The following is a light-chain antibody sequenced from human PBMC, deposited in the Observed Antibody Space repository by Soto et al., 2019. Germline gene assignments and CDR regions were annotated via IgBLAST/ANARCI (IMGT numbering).Light chain of an antibody. Sequence: EIVMTHSPSTLAVSPGSRSTLSCRASQSVSSNLAWYQQKPGQAPRLLIYGASTRATGIPARLSGSGSGTDLTLTISSLEPEDFAVYYCQQYDRSPMTFGQGTRLEIK. J-gene: IGKJ5*01. CDR3: QQYDRSPMT. CDR2: GAS. V-gene: IGKV3-15*01. CDR1: QSVSSN.